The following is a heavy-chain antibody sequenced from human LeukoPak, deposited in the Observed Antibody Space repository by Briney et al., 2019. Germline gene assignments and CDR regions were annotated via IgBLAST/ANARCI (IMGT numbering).Heavy chain of an antibody. CDR3: ARRLGVGATGGAFDI. CDR1: GGSLSSGGYY. D-gene: IGHD1-26*01. Sequence: PSETLSLTCTVSGGSLSSGGYYWSWIRQHPGTGLEGFGYFYYSGSTYYNPSLKSRVTISVDTSKNQFSLKLSSVTAADTAVYYCARRLGVGATGGAFDIWGQGTMVTVSS. J-gene: IGHJ3*02. CDR2: FYYSGST. V-gene: IGHV4-31*03.